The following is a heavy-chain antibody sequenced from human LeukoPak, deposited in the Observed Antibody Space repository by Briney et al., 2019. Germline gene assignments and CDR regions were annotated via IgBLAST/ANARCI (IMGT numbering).Heavy chain of an antibody. Sequence: GGSLRLSCAASGFTFSSYAMNWVRQAPGKGLEWVSSISSSSSYIYYADSVKGRFTISRDNAKNSLYLQMNSLRAEDTAVYYCARRKGDCSSTSCYILAFDIWGQGTMVTVSS. CDR3: ARRKGDCSSTSCYILAFDI. J-gene: IGHJ3*02. CDR1: GFTFSSYA. D-gene: IGHD2-2*02. V-gene: IGHV3-21*01. CDR2: ISSSSSYI.